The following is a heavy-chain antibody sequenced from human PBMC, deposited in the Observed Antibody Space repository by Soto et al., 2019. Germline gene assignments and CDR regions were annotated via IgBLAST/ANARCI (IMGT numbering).Heavy chain of an antibody. CDR2: IKQDGSEK. CDR3: ARVALRYYYYMDV. J-gene: IGHJ6*03. Sequence: GGSLRLSCAASGFTFSSYWMSWVRQAPGKGLEWVANIKQDGSEKYYVDSVKGRFTISRDNAKNSLYLQMNSLRAEDTAVYYCARVALRYYYYMDVWGKGTTVTVSS. V-gene: IGHV3-7*01. CDR1: GFTFSSYW.